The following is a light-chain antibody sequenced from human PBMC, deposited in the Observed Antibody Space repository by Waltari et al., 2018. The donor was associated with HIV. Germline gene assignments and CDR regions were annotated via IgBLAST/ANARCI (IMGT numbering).Light chain of an antibody. CDR3: CSYAGSPWV. J-gene: IGLJ2*01. CDR2: DVT. CDR1: SSDVGGYNF. Sequence: QSALTQPRSVSGSPGQSVTISCTGTSSDVGGYNFFSWYQHHPGKAPKLMIYDVTKRPSGVPDRFSGSKSGNTASLTISGLQAEDEADYYCCSYAGSPWVFGGGTKLTVL. V-gene: IGLV2-11*01.